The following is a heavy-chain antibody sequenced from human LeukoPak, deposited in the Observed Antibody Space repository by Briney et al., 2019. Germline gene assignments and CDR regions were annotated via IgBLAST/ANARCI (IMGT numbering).Heavy chain of an antibody. CDR2: ISYDGSNK. V-gene: IGHV3-30*04. Sequence: GGSLRLSCAASGFTFSSYAMHWVRQAPGKGLEWMGVISYDGSNKYYADSVKGRFTISRDNSKNTLYLQMNSLRAEDTAVYYCARERITMVRGVWETYGMDVWGRGTTVTVSS. CDR3: ARERITMVRGVWETYGMDV. CDR1: GFTFSSYA. J-gene: IGHJ6*02. D-gene: IGHD3-10*01.